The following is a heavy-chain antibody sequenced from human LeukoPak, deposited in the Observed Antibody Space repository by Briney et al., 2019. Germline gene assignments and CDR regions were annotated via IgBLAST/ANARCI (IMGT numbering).Heavy chain of an antibody. Sequence: SGPTLVNPTQTLTLTCTFSGFSFTTSQVGVGWIRQPPGKALEWLGVIYWDDDKRYSPSLRNRLAITKDTSKNQVVLTMTNMDPADTATYYCAHRPSGFMSGRDNCYFHNWAPGILVTVSS. J-gene: IGHJ4*03. D-gene: IGHD1-1*01. CDR1: GFSFTTSQVG. CDR2: IYWDDDK. V-gene: IGHV2-5*02. CDR3: AHRPSGFMSGRDNCYFHN.